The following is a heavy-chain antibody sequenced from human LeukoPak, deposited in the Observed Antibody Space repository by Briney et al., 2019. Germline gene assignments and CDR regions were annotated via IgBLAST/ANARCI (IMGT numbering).Heavy chain of an antibody. Sequence: SVKVSCKASGGTFSSYAISWVRQAPGQGLEWMGGIIPIFGTANYAQKFQGRVTITADESTSAAYMELSSLRSEDTAVYYCARDRDGYSIFDYWGQETLVTVSS. V-gene: IGHV1-69*13. CDR2: IIPIFGTA. J-gene: IGHJ4*02. CDR1: GGTFSSYA. CDR3: ARDRDGYSIFDY. D-gene: IGHD5-24*01.